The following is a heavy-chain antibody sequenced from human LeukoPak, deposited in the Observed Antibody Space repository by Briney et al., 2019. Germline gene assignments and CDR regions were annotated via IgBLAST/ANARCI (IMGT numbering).Heavy chain of an antibody. J-gene: IGHJ4*02. Sequence: PGGSLRLSCAASGFTFSDAWMNWVRQAPGEGLEWVGRIKSKTDGGTTDCAASVKGRFTISRDDSKNVLYLQMNSLKTEDTAVYYCSTDQWLVPDYWGQGTLVTVSS. CDR1: GFTFSDAW. CDR3: STDQWLVPDY. V-gene: IGHV3-15*01. CDR2: IKSKTDGGTT. D-gene: IGHD6-19*01.